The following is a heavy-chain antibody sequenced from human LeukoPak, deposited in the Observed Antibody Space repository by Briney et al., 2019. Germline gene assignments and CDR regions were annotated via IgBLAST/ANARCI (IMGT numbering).Heavy chain of an antibody. CDR2: IYPGDSDT. D-gene: IGHD1-1*01. CDR3: ARCGTIGTGGDY. V-gene: IGHV5-51*01. Sequence: VGALKIYFKGSEYLLPTYWLDLVRQMPRKGLGWMGSIYPGDSDTRYSPSFQGQVTISADKSISTASLQWSSLKASDSAMYYCARCGTIGTGGDYWGQGTLVTVSS. J-gene: IGHJ4*02. CDR1: EYLLPTYW.